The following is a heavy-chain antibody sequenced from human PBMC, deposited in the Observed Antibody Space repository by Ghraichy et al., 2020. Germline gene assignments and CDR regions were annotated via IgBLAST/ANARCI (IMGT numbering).Heavy chain of an antibody. J-gene: IGHJ6*02. V-gene: IGHV1-69*13. CDR2: IIPIFGTA. Sequence: SVKVSCKASGGTFSSYAISWVRQAPGQGLEWMGGIIPIFGTANYAQKFQGRVTITANESTSTAYMELSSLRSEDTAVYYCASGYSYGSYYYYGMDVWGQGTTVTVSS. CDR1: GGTFSSYA. D-gene: IGHD5-18*01. CDR3: ASGYSYGSYYYYGMDV.